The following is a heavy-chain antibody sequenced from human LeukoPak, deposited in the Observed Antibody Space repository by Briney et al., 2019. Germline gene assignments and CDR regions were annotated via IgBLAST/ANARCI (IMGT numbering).Heavy chain of an antibody. D-gene: IGHD3-22*01. J-gene: IGHJ3*02. CDR1: GGTFSSYA. Sequence: GASVKVSCKASGGTFSSYAISWVRQAPGQGLEWMGRIIPILGIANYAQKFQGRVTITADKSTSTAYMELSSLRSEDTAVYYCARGREEIRITMIVVEWDAFDIWGQGTMVTVSS. CDR2: IIPILGIA. V-gene: IGHV1-69*04. CDR3: ARGREEIRITMIVVEWDAFDI.